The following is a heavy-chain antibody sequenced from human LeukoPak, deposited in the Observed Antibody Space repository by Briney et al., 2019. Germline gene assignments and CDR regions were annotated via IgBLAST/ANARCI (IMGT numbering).Heavy chain of an antibody. Sequence: PGRSLRLSCAASGFTFSSYAMHWVRQAPGKGLEWVAVISYDGSNKYYADSVKGRFTISRDNSKNTLYLQMNSLRAEDTAVYYCAKESWGVTMIVALDVWGQGTTVTVSS. V-gene: IGHV3-30-3*01. CDR3: AKESWGVTMIVALDV. J-gene: IGHJ6*02. CDR2: ISYDGSNK. D-gene: IGHD3-22*01. CDR1: GFTFSSYA.